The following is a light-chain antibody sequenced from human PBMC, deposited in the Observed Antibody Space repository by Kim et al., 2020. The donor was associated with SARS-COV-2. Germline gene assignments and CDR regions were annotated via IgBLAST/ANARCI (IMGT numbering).Light chain of an antibody. V-gene: IGKV3-15*01. CDR1: QSVSNN. CDR3: HQYNDWPPGDT. Sequence: SPGERATLSCRASQSVSNNIAWYQHKPGQGPRLLIYGASTRATGVPARFSGSGSGTDFTLTVSSLQSEDFAVYYCHQYNDWPPGDTFGQGTKLEIK. CDR2: GAS. J-gene: IGKJ2*01.